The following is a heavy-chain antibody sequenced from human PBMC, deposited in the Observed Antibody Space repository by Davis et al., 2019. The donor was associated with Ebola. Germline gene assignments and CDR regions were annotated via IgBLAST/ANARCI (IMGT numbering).Heavy chain of an antibody. CDR1: GASLRGYY. D-gene: IGHD3-9*01. J-gene: IGHJ3*01. Sequence: SETLSLTCAVSGASLRGYYWSWIRQSPGKGLEWIGDINHSGFTNYNSSLKSRLYISVDTSKNHLSLKLTSVTAADTAVYYCARRGIAYDLLGHAFDFWGQGTVVTVSS. CDR2: INHSGFT. CDR3: ARRGIAYDLLGHAFDF. V-gene: IGHV4-34*01.